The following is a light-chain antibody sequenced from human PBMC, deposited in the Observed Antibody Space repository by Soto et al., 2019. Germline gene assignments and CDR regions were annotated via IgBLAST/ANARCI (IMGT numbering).Light chain of an antibody. J-gene: IGLJ1*01. V-gene: IGLV2-14*01. Sequence: QSALTQPASVSGSPGQSITISCTGTSSDVGGYNYVSWYQQHPGKAPKLMIYEVSNRPSGVSNRFSGSKSGNTASLTISGLQAEDEADYYCSSYTSSRGVLGTGTKVTVL. CDR2: EVS. CDR3: SSYTSSRGV. CDR1: SSDVGGYNY.